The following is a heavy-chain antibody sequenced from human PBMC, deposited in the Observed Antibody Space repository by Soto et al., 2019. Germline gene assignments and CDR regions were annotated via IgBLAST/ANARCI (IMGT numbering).Heavy chain of an antibody. Sequence: SETLSLTCTVSGVSISRYSYYCGWIRQPPGKGLDWIGSVYYSVNTNYNPSLKGRVTISVDKSKNHVSLRLSSVTAADTAVYYCARHSLYGGPFEPWGQGTMVTVSS. D-gene: IGHD3-10*01. CDR1: GVSISRYSYY. J-gene: IGHJ5*02. CDR2: VYYSVNT. V-gene: IGHV4-39*01. CDR3: ARHSLYGGPFEP.